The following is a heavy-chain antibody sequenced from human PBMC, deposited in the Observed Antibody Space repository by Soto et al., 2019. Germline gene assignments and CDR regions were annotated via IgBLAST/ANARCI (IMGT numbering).Heavy chain of an antibody. D-gene: IGHD3-3*01. CDR1: GFGFSHYV. CDR2: ISATGGSS. Sequence: EVQLLESGGGLVQPGGSLRLSCAASGFGFSHYVMSWVRQAPGKGLEWVSGISATGGSSYSADSVKGRFTISRDNSQNMRYLEMNSRTAADMAVYYGSKGGNSWSGPSLHGGQGTLFT. V-gene: IGHV3-23*01. CDR3: SKGGNSWSGPSLH. J-gene: IGHJ4*02.